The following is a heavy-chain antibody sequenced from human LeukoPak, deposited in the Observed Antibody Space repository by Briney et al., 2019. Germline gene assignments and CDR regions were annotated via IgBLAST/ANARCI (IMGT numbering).Heavy chain of an antibody. CDR2: IYYSGST. CDR1: GGSISSGDYY. J-gene: IGHJ4*02. Sequence: SETLSLTCTVSGGSISSGDYYWSWIRQPPGKGLEWIGYIYYSGSTYYNPSLKSRVTISVDTSKNQFSLKLSSVTAADTAVYYCARLFRYYGSGSLTGYYFDYWGQGTLVTVSS. CDR3: ARLFRYYGSGSLTGYYFDY. V-gene: IGHV4-30-4*01. D-gene: IGHD3-10*01.